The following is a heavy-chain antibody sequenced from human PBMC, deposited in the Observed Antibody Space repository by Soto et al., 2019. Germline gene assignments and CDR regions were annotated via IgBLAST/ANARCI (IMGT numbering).Heavy chain of an antibody. V-gene: IGHV4-39*07. CDR2: IFCGGNT. CDR1: GGSISSSSYY. Sequence: SETLSLTCAVSGGSISSSSYYWGWIRQPPGKGLEWIGSIFCGGNTYYNPSLKSRVTISADTSRNQFSLKLSSVTAADTAVYYCARSVFPWGQGTLVTVSS. CDR3: ARSVFP. J-gene: IGHJ5*02.